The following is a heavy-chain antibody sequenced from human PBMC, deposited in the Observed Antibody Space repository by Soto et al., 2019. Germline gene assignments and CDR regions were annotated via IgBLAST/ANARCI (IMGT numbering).Heavy chain of an antibody. Sequence: SEPLSLPCPLLGGSLSDYYWSCIRQPPGKGLEWIGEINASGSPNYNPSLKSRVTISVDTSKIHFSLKLTSVIAADTAVYFCARDVFSGQYDDFDIWGQGTKVTVSS. V-gene: IGHV4-34*01. CDR2: INASGSP. J-gene: IGHJ3*02. CDR1: GGSLSDYY. CDR3: ARDVFSGQYDDFDI. D-gene: IGHD1-26*01.